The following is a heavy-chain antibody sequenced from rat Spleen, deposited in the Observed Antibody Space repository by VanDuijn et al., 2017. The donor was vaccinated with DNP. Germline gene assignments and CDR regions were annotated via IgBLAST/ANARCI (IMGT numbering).Heavy chain of an antibody. D-gene: IGHD1-11*01. V-gene: IGHV5-46*01. CDR3: TRRGLTTEGIVSSFDY. CDR1: GFTFSSFP. CDR2: ISTSGGST. J-gene: IGHJ2*01. Sequence: EVQLVESGGGLVQPGRSMKLSCAASGFTFSSFPMAWVRQAPTKGLEWVATISTSGGSTYYRDSVKGRFTISRDNAKSTLYLQMNSLRSEDTATYYCTRRGLTTEGIVSSFDYWGQGVMVTVSS.